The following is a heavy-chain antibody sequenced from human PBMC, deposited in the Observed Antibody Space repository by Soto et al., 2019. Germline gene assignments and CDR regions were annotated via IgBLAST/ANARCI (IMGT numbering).Heavy chain of an antibody. CDR3: GRDNRLAVAGNFYYRGMDV. V-gene: IGHV3-53*01. CDR2: IYSGGST. J-gene: IGHJ6*02. D-gene: IGHD6-19*01. Sequence: PGGSLRLSCAASGFTVSSNYMSWVRQAPGKGLEWVSLIYSGGSTYYADSVKGRFTISRDSSKNTLYLQMNTLRAEDTAVYYCGRDNRLAVAGNFYYRGMDVWGQGTTVTVSS. CDR1: GFTVSSNY.